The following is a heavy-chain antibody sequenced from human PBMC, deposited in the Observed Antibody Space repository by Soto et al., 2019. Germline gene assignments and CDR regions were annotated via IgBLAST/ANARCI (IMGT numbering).Heavy chain of an antibody. CDR1: GGSVSSGGYS. CDR2: MYHSGRT. V-gene: IGHV4-30-2*01. Sequence: QLQLQESGPRLIRPSQTLSLTCAVSGGSVSSGGYSWSWIRQPPGKALELIGYMYHSGRTYYNPSLKSRVTISVDRSKSQFSLNLTSVTAADTAVYFCARGDLDWLVALDYWGQGILVTVSS. D-gene: IGHD3-9*01. J-gene: IGHJ4*02. CDR3: ARGDLDWLVALDY.